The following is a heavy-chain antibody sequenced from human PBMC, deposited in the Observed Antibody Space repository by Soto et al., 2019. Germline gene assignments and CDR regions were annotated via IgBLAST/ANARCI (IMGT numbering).Heavy chain of an antibody. Sequence: GWSLRLSCAASGYIFSDYSMNWVRQAPGEGLEWVSYIGTSRKYIFYRDSVRGRFTISRDNARNSLYLQLNSLRDEDTAVYYCVRDRDWAFDIWGQGTMVTVS. CDR2: IGTSRKYI. CDR3: VRDRDWAFDI. J-gene: IGHJ3*02. V-gene: IGHV3-48*02. D-gene: IGHD3-9*01. CDR1: GYIFSDYS.